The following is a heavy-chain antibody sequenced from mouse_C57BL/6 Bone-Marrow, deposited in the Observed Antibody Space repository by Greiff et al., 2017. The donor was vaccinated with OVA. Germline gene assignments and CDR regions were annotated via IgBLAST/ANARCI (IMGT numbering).Heavy chain of an antibody. D-gene: IGHD2-2*01. CDR1: GYTFTSYW. J-gene: IGHJ3*01. Sequence: EVQLQQSGTVLARPGASVKMSCKTSGYTFTSYWMHWVKQRPGQGLAWIGAIYPGNSDTSYNQKFKGKAKLTAVTSASTAYMELSSLTNEDSAVYYCTRIYYGYSWFAYWGQGTLVTVSA. CDR2: IYPGNSDT. V-gene: IGHV1-5*01. CDR3: TRIYYGYSWFAY.